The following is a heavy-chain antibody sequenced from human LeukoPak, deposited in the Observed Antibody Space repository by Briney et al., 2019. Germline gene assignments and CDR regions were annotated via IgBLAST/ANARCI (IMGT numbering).Heavy chain of an antibody. D-gene: IGHD2-15*01. J-gene: IGHJ5*02. V-gene: IGHV1-24*01. CDR2: FDPEDGET. CDR3: ATDLRPYCSGGSCYQDWFDP. Sequence: ASVKASCKVSGYTLTELSMHWVRQAPGKGLEWMGGFDPEDGETIYAQKFQGRVTMTEDTSTDTAYMELSSLRSEDTAVYYCATDLRPYCSGGSCYQDWFDPWGQGTLVTVSS. CDR1: GYTLTELS.